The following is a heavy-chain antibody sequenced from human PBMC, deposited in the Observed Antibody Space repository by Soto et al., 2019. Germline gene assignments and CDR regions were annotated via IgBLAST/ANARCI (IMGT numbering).Heavy chain of an antibody. CDR3: ARDCLTGDPREAFDC. D-gene: IGHD7-27*01. CDR1: GFTFGAYS. Sequence: EVQLVESGGGLVNPGESLRLSCAASGFTFGAYSLSWVRQAPGKGLEWVSSINPSGTDIHYADSVEGRFTISRDNARSTPYLQMISLRVDDTAVYSCARDCLTGDPREAFDCWGQGTLVTVSS. J-gene: IGHJ4*02. CDR2: INPSGTDI. V-gene: IGHV3-21*01.